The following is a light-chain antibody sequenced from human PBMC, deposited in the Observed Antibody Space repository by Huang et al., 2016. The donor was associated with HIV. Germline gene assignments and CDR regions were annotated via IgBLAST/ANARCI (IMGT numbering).Light chain of an antibody. CDR1: QSFGSTY. V-gene: IGKV3-20*01. CDR3: QQYGGSPLIT. Sequence: IVLTQSPGTLSLSPGERATLSCRASQSFGSTYLAWYQQKPGQAPSLLMYGASSRATGVPDRFSGSGSGTDFTLTISRLEPEDFAVYYCQQYGGSPLITFGQGTRLEIK. J-gene: IGKJ5*01. CDR2: GAS.